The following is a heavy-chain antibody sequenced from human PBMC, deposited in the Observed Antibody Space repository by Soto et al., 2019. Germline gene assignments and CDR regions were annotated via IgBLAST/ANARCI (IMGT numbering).Heavy chain of an antibody. CDR2: IIPIFGTA. J-gene: IGHJ4*02. D-gene: IGHD3-16*01. Sequence: QVQLVQSGAEVKKPGSSVKVSCTASGGTFSSYAISWLRQAPGQGLEWMGGIIPIFGTANYAQKFQGRVTITADESTSTAYMELSSRRSEDTAVYYCARDHRGGNFDYWGQGTLVTVSS. V-gene: IGHV1-69*01. CDR3: ARDHRGGNFDY. CDR1: GGTFSSYA.